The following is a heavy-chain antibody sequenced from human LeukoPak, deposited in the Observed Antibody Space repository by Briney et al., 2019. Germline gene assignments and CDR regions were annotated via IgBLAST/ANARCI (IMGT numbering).Heavy chain of an antibody. Sequence: GGSLRLSCAASGFSFSSYWMSWVRQAPGEGLEWVANIMQDGSEKYYVDSVKGRFTISRDSAKNSLYLQMNSLRAEDTAVYYCAGGSYYGGYKYWGQGTLVAVSS. V-gene: IGHV3-7*01. D-gene: IGHD5-12*01. J-gene: IGHJ4*02. CDR2: IMQDGSEK. CDR1: GFSFSSYW. CDR3: AGGSYYGGYKY.